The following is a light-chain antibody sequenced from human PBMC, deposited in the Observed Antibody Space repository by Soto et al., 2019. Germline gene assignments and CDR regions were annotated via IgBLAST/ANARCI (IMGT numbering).Light chain of an antibody. CDR2: SAS. CDR1: QSVSSSY. Sequence: EIVLTQSPGTLSLSPGERGTLSCRASQSVSSSYLAWFQQRPGQAPRLLIYSASSRATGIPDRFSGSGSGRDFTLTISRLEPEDSAVYYCQQFCDSQFTFGPGTKVDIK. V-gene: IGKV3-20*01. CDR3: QQFCDSQFT. J-gene: IGKJ3*01.